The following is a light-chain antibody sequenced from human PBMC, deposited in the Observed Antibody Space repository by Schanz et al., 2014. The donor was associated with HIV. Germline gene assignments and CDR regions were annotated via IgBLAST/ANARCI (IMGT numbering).Light chain of an antibody. CDR3: QSYDSSLSGYV. CDR2: GNS. CDR1: SSNIGADYD. V-gene: IGLV1-40*01. Sequence: QSVLTQPPSVSGAPGQRVAISCTGNSSNIGADYDVHWYQQLPGTAPKLLIYGNSNRPSGVPDRFSGSKSGTSVSLAITGLQAEDEADYYCQSYDSSLSGYVFGTGTKLTVL. J-gene: IGLJ1*01.